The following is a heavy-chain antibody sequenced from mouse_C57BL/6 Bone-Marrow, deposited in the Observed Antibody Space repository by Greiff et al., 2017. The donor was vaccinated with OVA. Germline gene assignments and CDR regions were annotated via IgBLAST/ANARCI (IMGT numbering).Heavy chain of an antibody. J-gene: IGHJ2*01. CDR2: INPNNGGT. D-gene: IGHD1-1*01. CDR3: ARSYYYGSSYDY. CDR1: GYTFTDYN. Sequence: EVKLQESGPELVKPGASVKMSCKASGYTFTDYNMHWVKQSHGKSLEWIGYINPNNGGTSYNQKFNGKATLTVNKSSSTAYMELRSLTSEDSAVYYCARSYYYGSSYDYWGQGTTLTVSS. V-gene: IGHV1-22*01.